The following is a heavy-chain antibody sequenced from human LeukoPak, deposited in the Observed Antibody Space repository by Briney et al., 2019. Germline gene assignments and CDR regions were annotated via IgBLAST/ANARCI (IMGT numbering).Heavy chain of an antibody. J-gene: IGHJ4*02. V-gene: IGHV1-18*01. Sequence: ASVKDSCKASGYTFTSYGISGVRQAPGQGLEWMGWISAYNGNTNYAQKLKGRVTMTTDTSTRTAYMELRSLRSDDTAVYYCARDDSVWFGELSHDYWGQGTLVTVSS. CDR1: GYTFTSYG. D-gene: IGHD3-10*01. CDR3: ARDDSVWFGELSHDY. CDR2: ISAYNGNT.